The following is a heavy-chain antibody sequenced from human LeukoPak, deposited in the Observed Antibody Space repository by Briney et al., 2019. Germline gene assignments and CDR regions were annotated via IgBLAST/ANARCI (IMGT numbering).Heavy chain of an antibody. J-gene: IGHJ4*02. CDR1: GGSFNGYY. V-gene: IGHV4-34*01. CDR3: ARRGFNYYDSSGYYYGGGSYFDY. Sequence: SETLSLTCAVYGGSFNGYYWSWIRQPPGKGLEWIGEINHSGSTNYSPSLKSRVTLSVDTSKNQFSLRLSSVTAADTAVYYCARRGFNYYDSSGYYYGGGSYFDYWGQGTLVTVSS. D-gene: IGHD3-22*01. CDR2: INHSGST.